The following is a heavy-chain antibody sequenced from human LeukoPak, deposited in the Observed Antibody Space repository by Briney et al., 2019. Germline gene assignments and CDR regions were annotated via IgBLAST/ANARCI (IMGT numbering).Heavy chain of an antibody. J-gene: IGHJ6*03. CDR2: ISGSGGST. V-gene: IGHV3-23*01. D-gene: IGHD3-22*01. CDR1: GFTFSSYA. CDR3: AKKGQAYYYDSSGYLDYMDV. Sequence: PGGSLRLSCAASGFTFSSYAMSWDRQAPGKGLEWVSAISGSGGSTYYADSVKGRFTISRDNSKNTLYLQMNSLRAEDTAVYYCAKKGQAYYYDSSGYLDYMDVWGKGTTVTVSS.